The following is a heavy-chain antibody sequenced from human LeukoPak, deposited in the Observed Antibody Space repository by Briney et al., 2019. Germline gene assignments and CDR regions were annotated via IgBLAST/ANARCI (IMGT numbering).Heavy chain of an antibody. D-gene: IGHD3-22*01. Sequence: GGSLRLSCAASGFTFSSYAMSWVRQAPGKGLEWVSAISGSGGSTYYADSVKGRFTISRDNSKNTLYLQMNSLRAEDTAVYYCAKDFSKPITMIVSGAFDIWGQGTMVTVSS. CDR1: GFTFSSYA. CDR2: ISGSGGST. V-gene: IGHV3-23*01. CDR3: AKDFSKPITMIVSGAFDI. J-gene: IGHJ3*02.